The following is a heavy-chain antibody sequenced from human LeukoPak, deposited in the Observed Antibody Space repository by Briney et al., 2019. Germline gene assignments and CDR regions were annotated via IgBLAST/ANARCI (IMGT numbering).Heavy chain of an antibody. V-gene: IGHV1-69*13. J-gene: IGHJ3*02. Sequence: SVKVSCKASGGTFSSYAISWVRQAPGQGLEWMGGIIPIFGTANYAQKFQGRVTITADESTSTAYMELSSPRSEDTAVYYCARDAGMATISTAFDIWGQGTMVTVSS. CDR1: GGTFSSYA. D-gene: IGHD5-24*01. CDR2: IIPIFGTA. CDR3: ARDAGMATISTAFDI.